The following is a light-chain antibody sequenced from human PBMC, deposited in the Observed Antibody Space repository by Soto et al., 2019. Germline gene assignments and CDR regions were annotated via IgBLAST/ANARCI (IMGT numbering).Light chain of an antibody. CDR1: QSLRSS. CDR2: GAS. J-gene: IGKJ5*01. Sequence: EIVMTQSPATLSVSPGERATLSCRASQSLRSSLAWYQQKPGQAPRFLIYGASSRATGIPDRFSGSGSGTDFTLTISRLEPEDFAVYYCQQYGGTPPITFGQGTRLEIK. V-gene: IGKV3-20*01. CDR3: QQYGGTPPIT.